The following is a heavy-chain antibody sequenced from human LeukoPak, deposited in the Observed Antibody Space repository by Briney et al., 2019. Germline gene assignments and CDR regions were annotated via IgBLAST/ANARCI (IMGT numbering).Heavy chain of an antibody. CDR2: INWNGGST. CDR3: ARVKTIAVAGTVDY. J-gene: IGHJ4*02. V-gene: IGHV3-20*04. CDR1: GFTFDDYG. D-gene: IGHD6-19*01. Sequence: PGGSLRLSCAASGFTFDDYGMSWVRQAPGKGLEWVSGINWNGGSTGYADSVKGRFTISRDNAKNSLYLQMNSLRAKDTALYYCARVKTIAVAGTVDYWGQGTLVTVSS.